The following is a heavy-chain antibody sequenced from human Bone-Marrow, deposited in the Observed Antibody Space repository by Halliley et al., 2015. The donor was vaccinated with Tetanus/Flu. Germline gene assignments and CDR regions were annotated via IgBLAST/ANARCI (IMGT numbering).Heavy chain of an antibody. CDR3: TTEGSVTTYHED. Sequence: SLRLSCAASGLTFSRYEMTWVRQAPGKGLECISSISSGGTVVYYADSVKGRFTVSGDNAENSMYLQMNSLRDEDTAVYYCTTEGSVTTYHEDWGQGTLVIVSS. D-gene: IGHD4-17*01. V-gene: IGHV3-48*03. CDR2: ISSGGTVV. CDR1: GLTFSRYE. J-gene: IGHJ4*02.